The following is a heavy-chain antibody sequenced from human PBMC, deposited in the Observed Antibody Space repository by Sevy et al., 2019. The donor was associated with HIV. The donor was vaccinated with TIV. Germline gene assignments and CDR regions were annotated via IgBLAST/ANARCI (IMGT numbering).Heavy chain of an antibody. V-gene: IGHV3-30*04. CDR2: ISYDGNYK. CDR3: ARVAVEYCTNDCYHRFDH. J-gene: IGHJ4*02. Sequence: GGSLRLSCAASGFIFSGSAMHWVRQAPGKGLEWLTLISYDGNYKYYADSVKGRFTISRDNSNNILYLQMSSLRVEDTALYFCARVAVEYCTNDCYHRFDHWGLGTLVTVSS. D-gene: IGHD2-8*01. CDR1: GFIFSGSA.